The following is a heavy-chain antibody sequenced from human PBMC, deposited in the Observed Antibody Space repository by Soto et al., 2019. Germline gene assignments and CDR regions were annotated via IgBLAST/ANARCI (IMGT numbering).Heavy chain of an antibody. Sequence: GASVKVSCKASGYTFTSYGISWVRQAPGQGLEWMGWISAYNGNTNYAQKLQGRVTMTTDTSTSTAYMELRSLRSDDTAVHYCARSPMATSLGYCSGGSCYSRSPYYFDYWGQGTLVTVSS. CDR1: GYTFTSYG. CDR3: ARSPMATSLGYCSGGSCYSRSPYYFDY. V-gene: IGHV1-18*01. CDR2: ISAYNGNT. J-gene: IGHJ4*02. D-gene: IGHD2-15*01.